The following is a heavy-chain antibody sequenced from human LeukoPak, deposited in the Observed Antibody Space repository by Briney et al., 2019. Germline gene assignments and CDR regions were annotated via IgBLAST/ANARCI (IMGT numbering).Heavy chain of an antibody. J-gene: IGHJ4*02. D-gene: IGHD2-15*01. CDR1: GFTFSSYA. CDR3: AKSIGGVVVVAADF. Sequence: QPGGSLRLSCAASGFTFSSYAMTWVRQAPGKGLEWVSVISGSGGGTHYADSVKGRFTLSRDNSKNNVFLQMNSLRAEDTAVYYCAKSIGGVVVVAADFWGQGTLVTVSS. CDR2: ISGSGGGT. V-gene: IGHV3-23*01.